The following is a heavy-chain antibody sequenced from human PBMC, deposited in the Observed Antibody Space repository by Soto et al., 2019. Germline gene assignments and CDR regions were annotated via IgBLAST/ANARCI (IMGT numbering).Heavy chain of an antibody. J-gene: IGHJ4*02. CDR1: GFTFSNYW. V-gene: IGHV3-74*01. CDR3: ATSTGGVSNGPTTY. D-gene: IGHD1-26*01. CDR2: MNSDGSNT. Sequence: EVQLVESGGALVQPGGSLRLSCAASGFTFSNYWMHWVRQAPGKGLVWISRMNSDGSNTVYADAVKGRFTISRDNAKNTLYRQMNRLRVEDTAVYYCATSTGGVSNGPTTYWGQGTLVTVSS.